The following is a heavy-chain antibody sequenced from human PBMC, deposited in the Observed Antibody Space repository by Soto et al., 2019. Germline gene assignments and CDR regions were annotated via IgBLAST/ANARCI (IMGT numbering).Heavy chain of an antibody. D-gene: IGHD3-22*01. J-gene: IGHJ2*01. CDR2: IIPIFGTA. CDR1: EATFRNYA. Sequence: QVELVQSGAAVKKPGSSVKVSCQASEATFRNYAISWVRQAPGQGLAWMGGIIPIFGTANYAQKFQGRVTITADTSANTVYLELSSLRSEDTAVYYCASTKYDSSAYYYWYLGLWGRGTLVTVSS. V-gene: IGHV1-69*06. CDR3: ASTKYDSSAYYYWYLGL.